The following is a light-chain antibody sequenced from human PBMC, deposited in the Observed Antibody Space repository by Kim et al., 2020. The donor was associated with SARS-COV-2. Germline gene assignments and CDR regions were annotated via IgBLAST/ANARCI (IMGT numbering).Light chain of an antibody. CDR3: NYRDSRGNHKE. J-gene: IGLJ3*02. Sequence: SSELTQDPAVSVALGQTVRITCQGDSLRSYYASWYQQKPGQAPVLVIYGKNNRPSGIPDRFSGSSSGNTASLTITGARAEDEADYYCNYRDSRGNHKEFG. V-gene: IGLV3-19*01. CDR1: SLRSYY. CDR2: GKN.